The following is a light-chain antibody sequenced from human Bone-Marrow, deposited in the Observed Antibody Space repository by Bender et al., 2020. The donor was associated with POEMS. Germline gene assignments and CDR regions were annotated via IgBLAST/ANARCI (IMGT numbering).Light chain of an antibody. CDR3: AAWEDSLNGWV. CDR2: INN. Sequence: LTQPPSASGTPGQRVTISCSGSSSNIGTNPVNWYQQLPGTAPTLLIYINNQRPSGVPDRFSGSKSGTSASLAISGLQSEDEADYYCAAWEDSLNGWVFGGGTKLTVL. J-gene: IGLJ3*02. V-gene: IGLV1-44*01. CDR1: SSNIGTNP.